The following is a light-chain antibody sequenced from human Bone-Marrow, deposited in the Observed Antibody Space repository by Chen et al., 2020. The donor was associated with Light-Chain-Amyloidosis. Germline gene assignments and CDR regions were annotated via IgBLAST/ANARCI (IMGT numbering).Light chain of an antibody. Sequence: SYELTQPPPVSVSPGHTARITCSGDDLPTKYAYWYQQKPGPAPVLVIHRDTERPSGISERFSGSSSGTTATLTISGVQAEDEADYHCQSADSSGTYEVIFGGGTKLTVL. V-gene: IGLV3-25*03. CDR1: DLPTKY. CDR3: QSADSSGTYEVI. CDR2: RDT. J-gene: IGLJ2*01.